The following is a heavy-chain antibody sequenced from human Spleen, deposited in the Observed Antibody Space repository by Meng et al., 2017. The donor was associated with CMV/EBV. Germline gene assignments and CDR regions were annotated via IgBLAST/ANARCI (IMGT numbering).Heavy chain of an antibody. V-gene: IGHV3-7*01. J-gene: IGHJ6*02. D-gene: IGHD4-23*01. CDR1: GFTFSNYW. CDR3: ARDVGGGRNYYYGMDV. CDR2: IKQDGSEK. Sequence: GGSLRLSCAASGFTFSNYWMRVANIKQDGSEKYYVDSVKGRFTISRDNAKNSLYVQMNSLRVEDTAVYYCARDVGGGRNYYYGMDVWGQGTTVTVSS.